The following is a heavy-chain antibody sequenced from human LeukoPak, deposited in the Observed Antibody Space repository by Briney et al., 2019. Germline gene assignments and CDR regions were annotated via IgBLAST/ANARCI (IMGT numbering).Heavy chain of an antibody. J-gene: IGHJ5*02. CDR2: IYHSGST. D-gene: IGHD3-3*01. CDR1: GGSISSGGYS. V-gene: IGHV4-30-2*01. CDR3: ARAPRRTYYDFWSGYRGFDP. Sequence: SETLSLTCAVSGGSISSGGYSWSWIRQPPGKGLEWIGYIYHSGSTYYNPSLKSRVTISVDRSKNQFSLKLSSVTAADTAVYYCARAPRRTYYDFWSGYRGFDPWGQGTLVTVSS.